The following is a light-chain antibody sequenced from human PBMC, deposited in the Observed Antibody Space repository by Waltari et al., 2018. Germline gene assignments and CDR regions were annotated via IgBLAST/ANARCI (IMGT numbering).Light chain of an antibody. J-gene: IGKJ1*01. CDR3: QQYYSIPWT. CDR1: QSVLYNSNNKNN. V-gene: IGKV4-1*01. Sequence: DIVMTQSPDSLAVSLGERATINCKSSQSVLYNSNNKNNLAWYQQKPGQPPKLLIYWASAREAGVPDRFSGSDSGTDFTLTISSLQAEDVAVYYCQQYYSIPWTFGQGTKVEIE. CDR2: WAS.